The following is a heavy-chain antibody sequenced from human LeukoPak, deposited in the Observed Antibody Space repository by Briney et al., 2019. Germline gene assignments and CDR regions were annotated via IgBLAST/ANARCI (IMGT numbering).Heavy chain of an antibody. V-gene: IGHV3-49*04. CDR2: IRSKAYGWTT. D-gene: IGHD3-10*01. Sequence: GGSLRLSCTASGFTFGDYAMSWVRQAPGKGLEWVGFIRSKAYGWTTEYAASVKGRFTISRDDSKSIAYLQMNSLKTEDTAVYYCTTSLGYYGSGSYWGYYFDYWGQGTLVTVSS. CDR1: GFTFGDYA. J-gene: IGHJ4*02. CDR3: TTSLGYYGSGSYWGYYFDY.